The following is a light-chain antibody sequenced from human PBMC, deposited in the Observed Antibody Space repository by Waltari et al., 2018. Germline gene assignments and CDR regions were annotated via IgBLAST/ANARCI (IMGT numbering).Light chain of an antibody. J-gene: IGKJ4*01. V-gene: IGKV1-33*01. CDR3: QQFELLPLT. CDR1: QDLSKF. Sequence: DIQITQSPSSLSASVGDRATTTCRVSQDLSKFINWYQQKPGKAPKLLIFDALRLQPGVPSRFRGSGSGTDFSFVISSLQSEDVGTYYCQQFELLPLTFGGGTKVEIK. CDR2: DAL.